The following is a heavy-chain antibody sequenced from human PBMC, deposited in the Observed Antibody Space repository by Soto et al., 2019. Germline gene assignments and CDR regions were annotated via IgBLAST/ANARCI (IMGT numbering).Heavy chain of an antibody. D-gene: IGHD3-3*01. CDR3: AKVDFWSGYLRDNWFDP. V-gene: IGHV3-23*01. CDR1: GFTFSSYA. Sequence: GGSLRLSCAASGFTFSSYAMSWVRQAPGKGLEWVSAISGSGGSTYYADSVKGRFTISRDNSKNTLYLQMNSLRAEDTAVYYCAKVDFWSGYLRDNWFDPWGQGTLVTVSS. J-gene: IGHJ5*02. CDR2: ISGSGGST.